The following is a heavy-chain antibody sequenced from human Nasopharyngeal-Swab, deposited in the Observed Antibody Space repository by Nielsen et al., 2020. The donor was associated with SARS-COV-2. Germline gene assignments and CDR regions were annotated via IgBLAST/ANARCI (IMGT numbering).Heavy chain of an antibody. CDR3: AADLQTTMAHWYFDL. CDR1: RFTFTSSA. V-gene: IGHV1-58*01. CDR2: IVVGRGYT. J-gene: IGHJ2*01. Sequence: SVKVSCKASRFTFTSSAVQRVRQARGQRLEWIGWIVVGRGYTNYAQKFQERVTITRDMSTSTAYMEVSSLRSEDTAVYFCAADLQTTMAHWYFDLWGRGTLVTVSS. D-gene: IGHD1/OR15-1a*01.